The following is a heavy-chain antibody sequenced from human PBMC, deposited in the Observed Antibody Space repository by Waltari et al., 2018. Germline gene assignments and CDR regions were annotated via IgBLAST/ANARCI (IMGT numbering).Heavy chain of an antibody. D-gene: IGHD1-26*01. Sequence: QVHLVQSGAEVRKPGSSVKVPCEASGGSFGTYGISWVRQALGQGLEWMAGIIPILGTPNYAQKFQGRVTVAADELTTTVYMELSSLRSDDTAVYFCAKRIVGGPFDVWGQGTMVTVSS. V-gene: IGHV1-69*12. CDR3: AKRIVGGPFDV. CDR2: IIPILGTP. CDR1: GGSFGTYG. J-gene: IGHJ3*01.